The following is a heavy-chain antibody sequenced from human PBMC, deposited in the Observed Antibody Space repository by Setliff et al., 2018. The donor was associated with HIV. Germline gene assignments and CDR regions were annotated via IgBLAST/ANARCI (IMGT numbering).Heavy chain of an antibody. CDR2: IYHSGST. Sequence: SETLSLTCIVSGASISSDTWGWIRQPPGKGLEWIGNIYHSGSTYYNPSLKSRVTISVDTSKNQFSLKLSSVTAADTAVYYCARGYSSSYYFDYWGQGTLVTVSS. D-gene: IGHD5-18*01. CDR3: ARGYSSSYYFDY. J-gene: IGHJ4*02. V-gene: IGHV4-59*04. CDR1: GASISSDT.